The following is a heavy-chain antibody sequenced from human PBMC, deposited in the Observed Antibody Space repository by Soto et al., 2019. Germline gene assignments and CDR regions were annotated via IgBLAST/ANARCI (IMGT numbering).Heavy chain of an antibody. CDR3: AHRDIAVAGTGFDY. D-gene: IGHD6-19*01. Sequence: QITLKESGPTLVKPTQTLTLTCTFSGFSLSTSGVGVGWIRQPPGKALEWLALIYWDDDKRYSPSLKSRPTITKDTSKNQGVLTMTNMDPVDTATYYCAHRDIAVAGTGFDYWGQGTLVTVAS. CDR1: GFSLSTSGVG. V-gene: IGHV2-5*02. J-gene: IGHJ4*02. CDR2: IYWDDDK.